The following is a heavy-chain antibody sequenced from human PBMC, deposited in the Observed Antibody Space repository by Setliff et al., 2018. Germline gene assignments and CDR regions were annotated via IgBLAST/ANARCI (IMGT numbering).Heavy chain of an antibody. CDR2: INHTGST. V-gene: IGHV4-34*01. Sequence: KTSETLSLTCAVYGGSFSGYYWSWIRQPPGKGLEWIGEINHTGSTNYSPSLKSRVTISVDTSKNQFSLKMHSMTAADTAVYFCARERGFAGFYGSWTYQFFDFWGQGILVTVSS. CDR1: GGSFSGYY. D-gene: IGHD3-10*01. J-gene: IGHJ4*02. CDR3: ARERGFAGFYGSWTYQFFDF.